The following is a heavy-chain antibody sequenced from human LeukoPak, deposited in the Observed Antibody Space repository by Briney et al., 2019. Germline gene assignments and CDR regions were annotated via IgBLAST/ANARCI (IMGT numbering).Heavy chain of an antibody. J-gene: IGHJ3*02. CDR3: ARSSAYYNEADI. CDR1: GYSFTSYY. CDR2: INHSGGST. D-gene: IGHD1-26*01. Sequence: AAVKVSFKTSGYSFTSYYMHWVRQAPGQGLDWMRIINHSGGSTTYAQKFQGRLTMSSDTSTSTVYMELSSLRSEDTAVYYCARSSAYYNEADIWGQGTMVTVSS. V-gene: IGHV1-46*01.